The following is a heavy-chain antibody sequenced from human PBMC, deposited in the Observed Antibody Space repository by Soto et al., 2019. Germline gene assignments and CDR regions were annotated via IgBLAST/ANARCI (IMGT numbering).Heavy chain of an antibody. CDR1: GGSVSSPNYF. J-gene: IGHJ5*02. CDR3: ARGAMSGDDQSDWFDP. D-gene: IGHD5-12*01. CDR2: IFYNGRT. Sequence: QVPLQDSGPGLVKSSETLSLTCSVSGGSVSSPNYFWVWVRRAPGKGPEWIGNIFYNGRTDYNPSLQSRVTISVDTSKNQFSLKLGSVTAADTAIYYCARGAMSGDDQSDWFDPWGHGTLVTVSS. V-gene: IGHV4-39*01.